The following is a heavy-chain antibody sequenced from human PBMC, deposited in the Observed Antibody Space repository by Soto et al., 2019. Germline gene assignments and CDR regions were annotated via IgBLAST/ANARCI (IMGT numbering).Heavy chain of an antibody. D-gene: IGHD5-18*01. CDR2: IYYSGST. CDR1: GGSVSSGSDY. J-gene: IGHJ5*02. V-gene: IGHV4-61*01. CDR3: AGDCGCTYGKWFDP. Sequence: PSETLSLTCTVSGGSVSSGSDYWIWIRQPPGKGLEWIGYIYYSGSTNYNPSLTSRATTSVVTPKNQFSLKLSSVTAADTPGYYCAGDCGCTYGKWFDPWGQGALVTASS.